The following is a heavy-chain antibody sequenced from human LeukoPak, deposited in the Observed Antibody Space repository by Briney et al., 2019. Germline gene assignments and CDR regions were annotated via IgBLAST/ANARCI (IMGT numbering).Heavy chain of an antibody. CDR3: ARIYDYVWGSYRRYFDY. CDR1: GGSFSGYY. V-gene: IGHV4-34*01. Sequence: PSETLSLTCAVYGGSFSGYYWSWIRQPPGKGLEWIGEINHSGSTNYNPSLKSRVTISVDTSKNQSSLKLSSVTAADTAVYYCARIYDYVWGSYRRYFDYWGQGTLVTVSS. J-gene: IGHJ4*02. D-gene: IGHD3-16*02. CDR2: INHSGST.